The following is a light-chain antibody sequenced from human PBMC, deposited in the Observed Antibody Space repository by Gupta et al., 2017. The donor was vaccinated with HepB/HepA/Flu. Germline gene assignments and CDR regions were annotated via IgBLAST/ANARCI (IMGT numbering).Light chain of an antibody. CDR3: QQRYGTPQT. V-gene: IGKV1-39*01. CDR1: QSISSY. CDR2: AAS. Sequence: DIQMTQSPSSLSASVGDRVTITCRASQSISSYLNWYQQKPGKAPKLLIYAASRLQSGVPSRFSGSGSGTDFTLTISRLQPEDFATYYCQQRYGTPQTFGQGTKVEIK. J-gene: IGKJ1*01.